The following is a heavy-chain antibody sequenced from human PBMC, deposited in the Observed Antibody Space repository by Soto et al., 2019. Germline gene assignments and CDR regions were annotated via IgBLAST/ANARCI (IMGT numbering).Heavy chain of an antibody. CDR3: VKVGGYDGYEPLDK. Sequence: QVQLVESGGGVVQPGRSLRLSCAASVFTFSNYAMHWVRQASGKGLEWVAVISDDGSNTYYADSVKGRFTISRDNPKNTLYLQMNSLRAEDTAVYYCVKVGGYDGYEPLDKWGQGTLVTVSS. J-gene: IGHJ4*02. CDR2: ISDDGSNT. D-gene: IGHD5-12*01. V-gene: IGHV3-30*18. CDR1: VFTFSNYA.